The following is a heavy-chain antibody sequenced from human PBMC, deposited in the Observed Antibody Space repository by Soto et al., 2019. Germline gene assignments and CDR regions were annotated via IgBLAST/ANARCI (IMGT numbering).Heavy chain of an antibody. J-gene: IGHJ4*02. CDR2: IFFSGRT. CDR1: GGSVNSVDYY. Sequence: SETLSLTCTVSGGSVNSVDYYWSWIRHPPAEGLEWIGYIFFSGRTDYNPSLKSRVSISVDRSKNQFSLKLSSVTAADTAVYYCARVHTDLFSYFDYWGQGTLVTVSS. CDR3: ARVHTDLFSYFDY. V-gene: IGHV4-30-4*01.